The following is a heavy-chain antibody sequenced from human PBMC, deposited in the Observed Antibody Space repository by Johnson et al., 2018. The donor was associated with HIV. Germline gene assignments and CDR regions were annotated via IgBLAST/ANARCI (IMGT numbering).Heavy chain of an antibody. CDR1: GITVGTNY. CDR2: ISGSGGST. V-gene: IGHV3-23*04. Sequence: VQLVESGGGTVQPGGSLRLSCAASGITVGTNYMSWVRQAPGKGLEWVSTISGSGGSTYYADSVKGRFAISRDNSKNTLYLQMNSLRAEDTAVYYCTTEGDAFDIWGQGTTVTVSS. J-gene: IGHJ3*02. CDR3: TTEGDAFDI.